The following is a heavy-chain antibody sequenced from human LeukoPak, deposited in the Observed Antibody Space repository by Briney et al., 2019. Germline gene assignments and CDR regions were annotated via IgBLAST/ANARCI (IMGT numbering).Heavy chain of an antibody. CDR2: INHSGST. D-gene: IGHD2-15*01. J-gene: IGHJ4*02. Sequence: PSETLSLTCAVYGGSFSGYYWSWIRQPPGKGLEWIGEINHSGSTNYNPSLKSRVTISVHTSKNQFSLKLSSVTAADTAVYYCARGLDCSGGSCYVDYWGQGTLVTVSS. CDR1: GGSFSGYY. CDR3: ARGLDCSGGSCYVDY. V-gene: IGHV4-34*01.